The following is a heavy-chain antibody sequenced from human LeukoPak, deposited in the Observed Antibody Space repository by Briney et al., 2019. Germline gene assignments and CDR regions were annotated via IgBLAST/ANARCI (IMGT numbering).Heavy chain of an antibody. D-gene: IGHD3-22*01. CDR2: IVGSSSTI. CDR3: AKVTGDYYVSSGYYYY. CDR1: GFSFSTYS. J-gene: IGHJ4*02. Sequence: GGSLRLSCAASGFSFSTYSMNWVRQAPGKGLEWVSYIVGSSSTIYYADSVKGRFTISRDNAKNSLYLQMDSLRAEDTAVYYCAKVTGDYYVSSGYYYYWGQGTLVTVSS. V-gene: IGHV3-48*04.